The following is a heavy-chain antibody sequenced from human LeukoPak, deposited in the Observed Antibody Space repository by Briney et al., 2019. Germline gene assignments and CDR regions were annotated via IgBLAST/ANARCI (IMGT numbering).Heavy chain of an antibody. J-gene: IGHJ4*02. CDR1: GFTFSSSA. CDR2: ITDIGGRT. D-gene: IGHD5-24*01. V-gene: IGHV3-23*01. CDR3: VKEDGSDGDAWYDTLDF. Sequence: GGSLRLSCVVSGFTFSSSAMSWVRQAPGKGLEWVASITDIGGRTNLADSVKGRFTISRDNAKNTLYLQMNSLRVEDTAVYHCVKEDGSDGDAWYDTLDFWGQGTLVIVSS.